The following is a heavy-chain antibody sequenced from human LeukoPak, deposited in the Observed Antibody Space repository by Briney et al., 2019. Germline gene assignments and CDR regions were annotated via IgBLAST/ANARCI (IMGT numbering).Heavy chain of an antibody. D-gene: IGHD5-24*01. V-gene: IGHV1-3*03. CDR2: INAGNGNT. Sequence: APVKVSCKASGYTFTSYAMHWVRQAPGQRLEWMGWINAGNGNTKYSQEFQGRVTITRDTSASTAYMELSSLRAEDTAVYYCARVRDGYNYYFDYWGQGTLVTVSS. J-gene: IGHJ4*02. CDR1: GYTFTSYA. CDR3: ARVRDGYNYYFDY.